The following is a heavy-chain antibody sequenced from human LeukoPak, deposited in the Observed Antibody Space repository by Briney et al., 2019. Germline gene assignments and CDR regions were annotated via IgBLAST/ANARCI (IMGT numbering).Heavy chain of an antibody. V-gene: IGHV3-23*01. CDR1: GFTVSSNY. J-gene: IGHJ6*03. CDR3: AKARPMVRGPMDV. D-gene: IGHD3-10*01. Sequence: GGSLRLSCAASGFTVSSNYMSWVRQAPGKGLEWVSAISGSGGSTYYADSVKGRFTISRDNSKNTLYLQMNSLRAEDTAVYYCAKARPMVRGPMDVWGKGTTITVSS. CDR2: ISGSGGST.